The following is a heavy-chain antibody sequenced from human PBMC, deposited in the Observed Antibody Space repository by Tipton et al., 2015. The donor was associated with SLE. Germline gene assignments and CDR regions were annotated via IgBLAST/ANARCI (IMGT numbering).Heavy chain of an antibody. CDR3: ASRSGEDDY. D-gene: IGHD7-27*01. CDR2: LIPIFNTA. CDR1: GGTISRFA. V-gene: IGHV1-69*05. J-gene: IGHJ4*02. Sequence: QSGPEVKKPGSSVKVSCKASGGTISRFAITWVRQAPGQGLEWVGGLIPIFNTANYAQKFQGRVTITTDASSSTAYMEVSRLRSEDTAVYYCASRSGEDDYWGPGTLVTVSS.